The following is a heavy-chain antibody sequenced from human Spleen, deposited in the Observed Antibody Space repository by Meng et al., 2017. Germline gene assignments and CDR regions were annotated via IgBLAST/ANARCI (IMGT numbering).Heavy chain of an antibody. Sequence: GESLKISCAASGFTFSSYEMNWLRQAPGKGLEWVSYITTSGSTIYYADSVKGRVTISRDNAKNSLYLQMNSLRAEDTAVYYCVRGGRDGYNYFSYWGQGTLVTVSS. CDR1: GFTFSSYE. CDR2: ITTSGSTI. V-gene: IGHV3-48*03. J-gene: IGHJ4*02. D-gene: IGHD5-24*01. CDR3: VRGGRDGYNYFSY.